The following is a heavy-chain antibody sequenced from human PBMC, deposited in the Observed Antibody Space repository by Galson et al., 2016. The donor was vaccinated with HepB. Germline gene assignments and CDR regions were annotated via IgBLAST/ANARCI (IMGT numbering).Heavy chain of an antibody. CDR3: ARDWGSSWCLH. Sequence: SLRLSCAGSGFTVSRDYMSWVRQAPGKGLEWVSVIYSRGSAYYADSVKGRFTTSRGNSKNTLYLQMNSLKAEDTAVYYCARDWGSSWCLHWGQGTLVTVSS. D-gene: IGHD6-13*01. V-gene: IGHV3-66*01. CDR2: IYSRGSA. J-gene: IGHJ4*02. CDR1: GFTVSRDY.